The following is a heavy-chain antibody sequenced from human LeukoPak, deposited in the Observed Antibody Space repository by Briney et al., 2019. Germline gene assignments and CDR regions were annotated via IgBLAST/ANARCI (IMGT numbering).Heavy chain of an antibody. CDR1: GGSISSYY. J-gene: IGHJ4*01. CDR2: IYYSGST. V-gene: IGHV4-59*01. D-gene: IGHD2-2*02. Sequence: PSETLSLTCTVSGGSISSYYWSWIRQPPGKGLEWIGYIYYSGSTNYNPSLKSRVTISVDTSKNQFSLKLSSVTAADTAVYYCAREAGVPAAIFDNWGQGTLVTVSS. CDR3: AREAGVPAAIFDN.